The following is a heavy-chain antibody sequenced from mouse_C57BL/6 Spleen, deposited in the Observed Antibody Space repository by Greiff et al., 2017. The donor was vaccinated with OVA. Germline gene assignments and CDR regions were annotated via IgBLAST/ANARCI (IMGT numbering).Heavy chain of an antibody. V-gene: IGHV1-61*01. Sequence: VQLQQPGAELVRPGSSVKLSCKASGYTFTSYWMDWVKQRPGQGLEWIGNIYPSDSETHYTQKFKDKATLTVDKSSSTAYMQLSSLTSEDSAVDYCARFEAGTVDYWGQGTTLTVSS. CDR3: ARFEAGTVDY. D-gene: IGHD4-1*01. CDR2: IYPSDSET. J-gene: IGHJ2*01. CDR1: GYTFTSYW.